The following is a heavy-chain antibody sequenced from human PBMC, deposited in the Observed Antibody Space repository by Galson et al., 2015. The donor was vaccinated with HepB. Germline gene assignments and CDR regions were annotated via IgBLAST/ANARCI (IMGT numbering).Heavy chain of an antibody. CDR1: GGSISSSDYY. V-gene: IGHV4-39*02. D-gene: IGHD6-19*01. CDR2: MYYSGNT. CDR3: AREAGTAVIKGLHY. J-gene: IGHJ4*02. Sequence: SETLSLTCTVSGGSISSSDYYWGWIRQPPEKGLEWIGTMYYSGNTYYNPSLKSRVTISVDTSKNQFSLKLSSVTAADTAVYYCAREAGTAVIKGLHYWGQGTLVTVSS.